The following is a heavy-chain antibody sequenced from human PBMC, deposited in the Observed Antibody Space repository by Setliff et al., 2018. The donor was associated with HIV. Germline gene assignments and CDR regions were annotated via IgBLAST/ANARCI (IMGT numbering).Heavy chain of an antibody. CDR3: ARHRVDTSMLVVKDPGAFDL. J-gene: IGHJ3*01. Sequence: GESLKISCRGFGYSFGDYWIGGVRQKPGKGLEWMGIIFPADSDTRVNPSFQGQVTISADKSTYAAFLQWTSLKASDTGIYYCARHRVDTSMLVVKDPGAFDLWGQGTLVNVSA. V-gene: IGHV5-51*01. CDR2: IFPADSDT. D-gene: IGHD3-22*01. CDR1: GYSFGDYW.